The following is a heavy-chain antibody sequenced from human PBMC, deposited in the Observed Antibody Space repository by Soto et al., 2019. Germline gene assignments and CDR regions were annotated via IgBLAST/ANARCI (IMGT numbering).Heavy chain of an antibody. CDR2: ISGSGGST. Sequence: PGGSLRLSCAASGFTFSSYAMSWVRQAPGKGLEWVSAISGSGGSTYYADSVKGRFTISRDNSKNTLYLQMNSLRAEDTAVYYCAKAGANDERITIFGVVIRRIYYFDYWGQGTLVTVSS. V-gene: IGHV3-23*01. J-gene: IGHJ4*02. CDR3: AKAGANDERITIFGVVIRRIYYFDY. CDR1: GFTFSSYA. D-gene: IGHD3-3*01.